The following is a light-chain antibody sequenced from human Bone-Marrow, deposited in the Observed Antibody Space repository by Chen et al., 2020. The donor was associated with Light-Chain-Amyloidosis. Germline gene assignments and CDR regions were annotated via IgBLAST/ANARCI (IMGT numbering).Light chain of an antibody. J-gene: IGLJ3*02. CDR2: DDS. CDR1: NIGSTS. CDR3: QVWDRSSDRPV. Sequence: SYVLTQPSSVSVAPGQTATIACGGNNIGSTSVNWYQPMPGQAPLLVVYDDSYRPSGIPERLSGSNSGNTATLTISRVEAGDEADYYCQVWDRSSDRPVFGGGTKLTVL. V-gene: IGLV3-21*02.